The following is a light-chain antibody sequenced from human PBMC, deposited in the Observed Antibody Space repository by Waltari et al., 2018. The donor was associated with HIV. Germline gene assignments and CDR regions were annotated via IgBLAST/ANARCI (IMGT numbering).Light chain of an antibody. CDR3: QHYDNLLFT. Sequence: DTQMTQSPSSLSASVGDRVTITCQASQDISNYLNWYQQKPGKAPKLLIYDASNLQTGVPSRFSGSGSGTDFTFTISSLQPEDFATYYCQHYDNLLFTFGPGTKVDIK. CDR2: DAS. J-gene: IGKJ3*01. V-gene: IGKV1-33*01. CDR1: QDISNY.